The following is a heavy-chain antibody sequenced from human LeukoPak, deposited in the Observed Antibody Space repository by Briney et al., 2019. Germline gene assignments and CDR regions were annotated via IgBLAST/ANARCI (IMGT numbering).Heavy chain of an antibody. CDR1: GFTFSSYA. Sequence: GGSVRLSCAASGFTFSSYAMHWVRQAPGKGLEWVAVISYDGSNTYYADSVKGRFTISRDNSKNTLYLQMNSLRAEDTAVYYCARAERGGYSGYDYGMDLWGKGTTVTVSS. D-gene: IGHD5-12*01. CDR3: ARAERGGYSGYDYGMDL. J-gene: IGHJ6*04. CDR2: ISYDGSNT. V-gene: IGHV3-30*04.